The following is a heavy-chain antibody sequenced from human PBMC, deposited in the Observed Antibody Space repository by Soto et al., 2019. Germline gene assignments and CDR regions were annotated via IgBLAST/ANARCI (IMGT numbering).Heavy chain of an antibody. Sequence: QVQLVESGGGVVQPGRSLRLSCAVTGLTFRSYGMHWVRQAPGKGLEWVAFISNDRSNKYYGDSVKGRFTISRDNSKNTSYLQLDSLRHEDTAVYYCAKAGYCSGGSCPHFDYWGQGTLVTVSS. V-gene: IGHV3-30*18. CDR1: GLTFRSYG. J-gene: IGHJ4*02. CDR2: ISNDRSNK. CDR3: AKAGYCSGGSCPHFDY. D-gene: IGHD2-15*01.